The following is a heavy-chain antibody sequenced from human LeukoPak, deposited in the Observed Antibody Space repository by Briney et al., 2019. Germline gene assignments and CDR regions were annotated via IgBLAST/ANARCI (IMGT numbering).Heavy chain of an antibody. Sequence: ASVKVSCKASGYTFTGYYMHWVRQAPGQGLEWMGWISAYNGNTNYAQKLQGRVTMTTDTSTSTAYMELRSLRSDDTAVYYCARDRASYSSSIDYWGQGTLVTVSS. CDR1: GYTFTGYY. CDR3: ARDRASYSSSIDY. J-gene: IGHJ4*02. CDR2: ISAYNGNT. V-gene: IGHV1-18*04. D-gene: IGHD6-6*01.